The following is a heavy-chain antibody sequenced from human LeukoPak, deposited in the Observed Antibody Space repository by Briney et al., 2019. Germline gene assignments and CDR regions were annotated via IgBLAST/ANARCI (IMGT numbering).Heavy chain of an antibody. CDR2: IYPGDSDT. D-gene: IGHD4-23*01. J-gene: IGHJ3*02. CDR1: GYSFTSYW. V-gene: IGHV5-51*01. Sequence: GESLQISCKGSGYSFTSYWIGWVRQMPGKGLEWMGIIYPGDSDTRYSPSFQGQVTISADKSISTAYLQWSSLKASDTAMYYCARRIWVTTLDDAFDIWGQGTMVTVSS. CDR3: ARRIWVTTLDDAFDI.